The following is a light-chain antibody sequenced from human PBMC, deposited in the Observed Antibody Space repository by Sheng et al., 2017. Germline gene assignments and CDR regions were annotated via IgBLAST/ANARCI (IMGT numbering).Light chain of an antibody. CDR1: QYVSGW. V-gene: IGKV1-5*03. Sequence: DIQMTQSPSTLSASVGDGVTITCRASQYVSGWLAWYQQKPCQAPKLLIYEASTVGSGVPSRFSGSGSGTEFTLTISSLQPDDFATYFCLHYDTSSPTFGRGTKVEIQ. CDR3: LHYDTSSPT. J-gene: IGKJ1*01. CDR2: EAS.